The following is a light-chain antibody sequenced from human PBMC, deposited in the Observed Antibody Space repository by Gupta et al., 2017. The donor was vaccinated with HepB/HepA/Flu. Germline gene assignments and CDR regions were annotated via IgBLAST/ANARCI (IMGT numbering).Light chain of an antibody. V-gene: IGLV1-44*01. J-gene: IGLJ2*01. CDR2: NNN. CDR1: STNIGNHV. CDR3: ASWNITLRFAV. Sequence: QSVLTPPPSLSGTPGQKVAISCSGGSTNIGNHVVNWYQQVPGTPPKLLIYNNNQPPSGVPGRFADSKSSTSAPVTIRGLEYDDETVYCYASWNITLRFAVFGGGTRLSVL.